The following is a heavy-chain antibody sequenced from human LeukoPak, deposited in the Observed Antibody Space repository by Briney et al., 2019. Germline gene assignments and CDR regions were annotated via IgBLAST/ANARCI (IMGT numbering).Heavy chain of an antibody. D-gene: IGHD1-7*01. CDR3: ARDRPERELELPDY. V-gene: IGHV3-30-3*01. CDR2: ISYDGSNK. Sequence: GGSLRLSCAASGFTFSSYAMHWVRQAPGKGLEWVAVISYDGSNKYYADSVKGRFIISRDNSKNTLYLQMNSLRAEDTAVYYCARDRPERELELPDYWGQGTLVTVSS. J-gene: IGHJ4*02. CDR1: GFTFSSYA.